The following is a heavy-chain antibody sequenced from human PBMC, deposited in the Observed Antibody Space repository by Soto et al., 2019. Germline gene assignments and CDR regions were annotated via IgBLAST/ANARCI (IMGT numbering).Heavy chain of an antibody. CDR2: ISAYNGNT. Sequence: QVQLVQSGTEVKKPGASMKVSCKASGYSFGTSGISWVRQAPGQGLEWMGWISAYNGNTNYEQKLQDRVTMTTGTSTNTAYLELRSLRSDDTAVYYCARAGQYYDSSGYANWGQGTLVTVSS. V-gene: IGHV1-18*01. J-gene: IGHJ4*02. CDR3: ARAGQYYDSSGYAN. D-gene: IGHD3-22*01. CDR1: GYSFGTSG.